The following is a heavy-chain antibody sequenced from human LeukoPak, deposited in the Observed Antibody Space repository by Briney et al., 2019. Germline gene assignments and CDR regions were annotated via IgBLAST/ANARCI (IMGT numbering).Heavy chain of an antibody. D-gene: IGHD2-2*01. CDR3: ARAPADIVVVPAAYFDY. CDR1: GGSINSDSYY. V-gene: IGHV4-61*02. CDR2: IYTSGST. J-gene: IGHJ4*02. Sequence: SQTLSLTCTVSGGSINSDSYYWSWIRQPAGKGLEWIGRIYTSGSTNYNPSLKSRVTISVDTSKNQFSLRLSSVTAADTAVYYCARAPADIVVVPAAYFDYWGQGTLVTVSS.